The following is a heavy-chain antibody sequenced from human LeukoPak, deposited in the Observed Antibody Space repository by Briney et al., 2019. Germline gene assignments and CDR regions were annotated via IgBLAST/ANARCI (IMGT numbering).Heavy chain of an antibody. CDR1: GFTFSTYG. CDR2: ISYDGSHK. CDR3: AKDPGFAMMLWSFDY. V-gene: IGHV3-30*18. D-gene: IGHD4/OR15-4a*01. Sequence: GRSLRLSCAASGFTFSTYGMHWVRQAPGKGLEWVALISYDGSHKYYADSVKGRFTISRDNSKNTLYLQMNSLRAEDTAVYHCAKDPGFAMMLWSFDYWGQGTLVTVSS. J-gene: IGHJ4*02.